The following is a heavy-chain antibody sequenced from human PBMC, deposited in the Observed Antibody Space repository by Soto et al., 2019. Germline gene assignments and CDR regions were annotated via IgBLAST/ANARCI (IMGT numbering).Heavy chain of an antibody. Sequence: GGSLRLSCAASGFTVSSNYMSWVRQAPGKGLEWVSVIYSGGSTYYADSVKGRFTISRDNSKNTLYLQMNSLRAEDTAVYYCASNPGDYGDYGWEGTPGRGSYYYYMDVWGKGTTVTVSS. CDR1: GFTVSSNY. J-gene: IGHJ6*03. CDR3: ASNPGDYGDYGWEGTPGRGSYYYYMDV. D-gene: IGHD4-17*01. V-gene: IGHV3-66*01. CDR2: IYSGGST.